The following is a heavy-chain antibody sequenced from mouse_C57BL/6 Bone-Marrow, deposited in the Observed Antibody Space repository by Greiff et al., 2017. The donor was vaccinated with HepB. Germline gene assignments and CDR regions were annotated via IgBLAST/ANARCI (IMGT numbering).Heavy chain of an antibody. Sequence: VQLQQPGAELVKPGASVKMSCKASGYTFTSYWITWVKQRPGQGLEWIGDIYPGSGSTNYNEKFKGKATLTADKSSSTAYMQLSSLTSEDSAVYFCARSGDYDGDYWGQGTTLTVSS. V-gene: IGHV1-55*01. CDR3: ARSGDYDGDY. CDR2: IYPGSGST. CDR1: GYTFTSYW. D-gene: IGHD2-4*01. J-gene: IGHJ2*01.